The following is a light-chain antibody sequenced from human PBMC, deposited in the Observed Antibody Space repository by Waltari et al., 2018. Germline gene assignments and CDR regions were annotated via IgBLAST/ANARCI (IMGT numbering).Light chain of an antibody. CDR1: SSYVDGYNT. Sequence: QSALTQPASVSGAPGPSITIPCTGTSSYVDGYNTFPCYQLYPGKAPNLMIYVVSKRPSGVSNRFSGSKSGNTASLTISGLQAEDEADYYCCSYAGSSTLVFGGGTKLTVL. CDR2: VVS. V-gene: IGLV2-23*02. J-gene: IGLJ2*01. CDR3: CSYAGSSTLV.